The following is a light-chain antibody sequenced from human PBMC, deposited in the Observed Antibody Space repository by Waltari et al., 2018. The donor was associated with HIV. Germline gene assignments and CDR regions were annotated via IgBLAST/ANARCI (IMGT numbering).Light chain of an antibody. CDR1: SSGIRADEY. Sequence: SALTQPRPVSGSPGQSATLSCTGPSSGIRADEYVSWYQQHPDKAPKLIIYDVTRRPSGVPDRFSGSKSCNTASLTISGLQAEDEADYYCCSYAGSYGFVFGIGADVTVV. J-gene: IGLJ1*01. CDR2: DVT. V-gene: IGLV2-11*01. CDR3: CSYAGSYGFV.